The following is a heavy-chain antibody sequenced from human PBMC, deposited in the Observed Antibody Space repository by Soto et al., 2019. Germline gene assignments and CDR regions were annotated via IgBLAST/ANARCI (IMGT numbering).Heavy chain of an antibody. D-gene: IGHD3-22*01. CDR3: AKGLYYYDSSGYRLFDY. V-gene: IGHV3-23*01. CDR1: GFMFNNYA. J-gene: IGHJ4*02. CDR2: VSVSGGTT. Sequence: GGSLRLSCAASGFMFNNYAMTWVRQAPGKGLEWVSTVSVSGGTTYYADSLKGRFTIYRDNSKKTVYLQMNRLRADDTAIYYWAKGLYYYDSSGYRLFDYWGQGTLVTVSS.